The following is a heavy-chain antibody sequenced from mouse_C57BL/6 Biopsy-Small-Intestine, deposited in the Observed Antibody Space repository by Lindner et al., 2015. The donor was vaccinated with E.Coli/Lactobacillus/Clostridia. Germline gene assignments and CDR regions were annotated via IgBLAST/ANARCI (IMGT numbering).Heavy chain of an antibody. V-gene: IGHV1-15*01. J-gene: IGHJ2*01. CDR3: TRVDYGSPLDY. CDR2: IDPATGGT. D-gene: IGHD1-1*01. Sequence: VQLQESGAELVRPGASVTLSCKASGYTFTDYEMHWVRQTPVHGLEWIGAIDPATGGTSYTQKFKGKAIMTADKSSSTAYMELHSLTSEDSAVYFCTRVDYGSPLDYWGQGTTLTVSS. CDR1: GYTFTDYE.